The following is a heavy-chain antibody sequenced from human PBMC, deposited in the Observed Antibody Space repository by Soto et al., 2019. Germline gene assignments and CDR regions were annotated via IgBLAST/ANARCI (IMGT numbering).Heavy chain of an antibody. J-gene: IGHJ6*02. Sequence: GGSLRLSCAASGFTFSDYYMSWIRQAPGKGLEWVSYISSSGSTIYYADSVKGRFTISRDNAKNSLYLQMNSLRAEDTAVYYCARESDYDFWSGFIGHYGMDVWGQGTTVTVSS. CDR2: ISSSGSTI. V-gene: IGHV3-11*01. D-gene: IGHD3-3*01. CDR1: GFTFSDYY. CDR3: ARESDYDFWSGFIGHYGMDV.